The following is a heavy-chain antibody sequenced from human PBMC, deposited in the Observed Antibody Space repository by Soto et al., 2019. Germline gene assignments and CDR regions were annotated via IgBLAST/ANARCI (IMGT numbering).Heavy chain of an antibody. CDR3: ARFLWSDTSLYYFDY. CDR2: IYWDDDK. V-gene: IGHV2-5*02. J-gene: IGHJ4*02. D-gene: IGHD3-3*01. Sequence: QITLKESGPTLVKPTQTLTLTCTFSGFSLTGSGVGVGWIRQPPGKALEWLALIYWDDDKRYSPSLKSRLTITKDTSKTQGALTVTNMDPVDTATYYCARFLWSDTSLYYFDYWGQGTLVTVSS. CDR1: GFSLTGSGVG.